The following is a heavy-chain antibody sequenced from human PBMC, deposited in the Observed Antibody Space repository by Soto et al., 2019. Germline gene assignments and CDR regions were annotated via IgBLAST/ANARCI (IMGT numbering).Heavy chain of an antibody. V-gene: IGHV4-31*03. D-gene: IGHD1-26*01. CDR3: ARDPSSGSYAWLDP. CDR2: IYYSGST. CDR1: GGSISTGGYY. Sequence: SETLSLTCTVSGGSISTGGYYWSWIRQHPGKGLEWIGYIYYSGSTYYNPSLKSRVTISVDTSKNQFSLKLSSVTAADTAVYYCARDPSSGSYAWLDPWGQGTLVTVSS. J-gene: IGHJ5*02.